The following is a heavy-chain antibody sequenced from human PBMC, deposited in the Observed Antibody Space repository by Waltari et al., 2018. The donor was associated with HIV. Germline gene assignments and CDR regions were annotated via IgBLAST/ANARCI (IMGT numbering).Heavy chain of an antibody. CDR1: DDSFTSSSYF. D-gene: IGHD1-26*01. Sequence: QLPLQESGPGLVKPWDTLSLTCTVSDDSFTSSSYFWGWIRPAPGKGLEWIGSGYYCGTNYDNPSLKRRATVSADTSRRQFSLRLSAVTAEDTAIYYCARGSGSTYGDSFDMWGQGTRVIVSS. CDR3: ARGSGSTYGDSFDM. V-gene: IGHV4-39*02. CDR2: GYYCGTN. J-gene: IGHJ3*02.